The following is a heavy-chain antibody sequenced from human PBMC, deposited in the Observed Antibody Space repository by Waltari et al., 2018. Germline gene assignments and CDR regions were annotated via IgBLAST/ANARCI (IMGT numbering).Heavy chain of an antibody. Sequence: EVQLVESGVGLVQPGGSLRLSCAAAGCTFSTYWMPWVRDAPGKGLVWVSRINSAGRSTAYADSVKGRFTISRDNAENTLYLQMNGLRAEDTAVYYCARPMFPSSSLYGAFDIWGQGTMVTVSS. J-gene: IGHJ3*02. CDR1: GCTFSTYW. D-gene: IGHD6-13*01. V-gene: IGHV3-74*01. CDR3: ARPMFPSSSLYGAFDI. CDR2: INSAGRST.